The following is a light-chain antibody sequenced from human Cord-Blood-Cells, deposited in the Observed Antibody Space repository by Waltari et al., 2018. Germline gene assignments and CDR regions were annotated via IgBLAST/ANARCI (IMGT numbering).Light chain of an antibody. Sequence: QSVLTQPPSASGTPGQRVTISCSGSSSNIGSNTVNWYQQLPGTAPKLLIYSNNQPPPGVPDRCPGSKSGTSASLAISGLQSEDEADYYCAAWDDSLNGPVFGGGTKLTVL. J-gene: IGLJ2*01. CDR1: SSNIGSNT. CDR3: AAWDDSLNGPV. V-gene: IGLV1-44*01. CDR2: SNN.